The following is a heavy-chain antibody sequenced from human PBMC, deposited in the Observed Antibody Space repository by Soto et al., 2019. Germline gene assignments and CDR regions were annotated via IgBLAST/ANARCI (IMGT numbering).Heavy chain of an antibody. Sequence: PSETLSLTCTVSGGSISSYYWSWIRQPPGKGLEWIGYIYYSGSTNYNPSLKSRVTISVDTSKNQFSLKLSSVTAADTAVYYCATYYYDSVFDYWGQGTLVTVSS. V-gene: IGHV4-59*08. CDR1: GGSISSYY. J-gene: IGHJ4*02. CDR2: IYYSGST. D-gene: IGHD3-22*01. CDR3: ATYYYDSVFDY.